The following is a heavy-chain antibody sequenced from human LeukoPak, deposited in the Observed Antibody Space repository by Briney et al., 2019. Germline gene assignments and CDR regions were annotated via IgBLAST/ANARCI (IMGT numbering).Heavy chain of an antibody. CDR2: INHSGST. CDR1: GGSFSGYY. CDR3: ARIYERGAFAI. J-gene: IGHJ3*02. Sequence: SETLSLTCAVYGGSFSGYYWSWIRQTPGKGLEWIGEINHSGSTNYNPSLKSRVTISVDTSKNQFSLKLSSVTAADTAVYYCARIYERGAFAIWGQGTMVTVSS. D-gene: IGHD1-1*01. V-gene: IGHV4-34*01.